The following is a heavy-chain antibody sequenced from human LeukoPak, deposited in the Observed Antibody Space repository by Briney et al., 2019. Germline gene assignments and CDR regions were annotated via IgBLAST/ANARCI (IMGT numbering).Heavy chain of an antibody. Sequence: PGGSLRLSCAASGFTVSNNYMRGVRQAPGKGLEWVSVIYSGDNTYYVESVKGRFTISRDNSKNTLFLQMNRLRAEDTAVYYCAGRRVLDASFDYWGQGTPVTVSS. J-gene: IGHJ4*02. CDR2: IYSGDNT. CDR1: GFTVSNNY. D-gene: IGHD3-16*01. V-gene: IGHV3-66*02. CDR3: AGRRVLDASFDY.